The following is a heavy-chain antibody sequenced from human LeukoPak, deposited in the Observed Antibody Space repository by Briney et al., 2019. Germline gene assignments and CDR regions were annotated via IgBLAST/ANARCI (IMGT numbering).Heavy chain of an antibody. CDR1: GGSFSGYY. D-gene: IGHD6-13*01. CDR2: IYYSGST. CDR3: ARRPATYSSSLRGYFDY. Sequence: SETLSLTCAVYGGSFSGYYWSWIRQPPGKGLEWIGSIYYSGSTYYNPSLKSRVTISVDTSKNQFSLKLSSVTAADTAVYYCARRPATYSSSLRGYFDYWGQGTLVTVSS. J-gene: IGHJ4*02. V-gene: IGHV4-34*01.